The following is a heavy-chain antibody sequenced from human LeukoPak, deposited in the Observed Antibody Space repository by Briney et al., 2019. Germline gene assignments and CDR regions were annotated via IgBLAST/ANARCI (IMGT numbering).Heavy chain of an antibody. CDR3: ARDFWGIGDY. J-gene: IGHJ4*02. D-gene: IGHD3-16*01. CDR2: IKQDGSEK. Sequence: GGALRLSCAASGFTLSSYWMSWVRQAPGKGLEWVANIKQDGSEKYYVDSVKGRFTISRDNAKNSLYLQMNSLRAEDTAVYYCARDFWGIGDYWGQGTLVTVSS. V-gene: IGHV3-7*01. CDR1: GFTLSSYW.